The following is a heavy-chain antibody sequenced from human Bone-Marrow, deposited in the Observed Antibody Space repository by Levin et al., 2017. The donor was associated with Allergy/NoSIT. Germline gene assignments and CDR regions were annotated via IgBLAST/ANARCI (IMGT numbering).Heavy chain of an antibody. V-gene: IGHV1-2*06. CDR2: ISPNSGGT. J-gene: IGHJ3*02. D-gene: IGHD2-2*01. CDR3: ASRLVADTFDI. CDR1: GDTFTGSY. Sequence: GASVKVSCKASGDTFTGSYIHWIRQARGRGLEWVGRISPNSGGTNYAQIFEGRVTMTSDSSISTVYMELSSLRSDDTAVYFCASRLVADTFDIWGQGTMVTVSS.